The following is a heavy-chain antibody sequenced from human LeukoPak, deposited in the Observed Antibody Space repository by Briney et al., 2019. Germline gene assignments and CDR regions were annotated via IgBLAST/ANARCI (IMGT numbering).Heavy chain of an antibody. CDR2: ISYDGSDK. V-gene: IGHV3-30*03. J-gene: IGHJ5*02. D-gene: IGHD3-10*01. Sequence: GGSLRLSCAASGFTFSSYSMNWVRQAPGKGLEWVAVISYDGSDKYYADSVKGQFTISRDNSKNTLYLQMNSLRAEDTAVYYCAREGPGYYGSGTWGQGTLVTVSS. CDR1: GFTFSSYS. CDR3: AREGPGYYGSGT.